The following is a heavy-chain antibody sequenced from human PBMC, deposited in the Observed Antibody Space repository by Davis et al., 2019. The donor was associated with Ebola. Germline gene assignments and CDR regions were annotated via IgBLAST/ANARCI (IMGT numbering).Heavy chain of an antibody. V-gene: IGHV1-69*04. CDR2: IIPILGIA. CDR1: GGTFSSYA. J-gene: IGHJ4*02. CDR3: ARDRVSYHFDY. D-gene: IGHD1-26*01. Sequence: AASVKVSCKASGGTFSSYAISWVRQAPGQGLEWMGRIIPILGIANYAQKFRGRVTITRDTSASTSYMELRSLRSDDTAVYYCARDRVSYHFDYWGQGTLVTVSS.